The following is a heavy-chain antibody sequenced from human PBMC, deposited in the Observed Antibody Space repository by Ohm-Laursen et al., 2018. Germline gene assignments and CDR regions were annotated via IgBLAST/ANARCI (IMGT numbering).Heavy chain of an antibody. D-gene: IGHD1-14*01. V-gene: IGHV3-48*01. CDR3: ARDTGYSMDV. CDR2: ISSSGSTI. Sequence: GSLRLSCAASGFTFSNYDMIWVRQAPGKGLEWVSYISSSGSTIYCADSVKGRFTISRDNAKNSLYLQMNSLRAEDKAVYYCARDTGYSMDVWGQGTTVTVSS. CDR1: GFTFSNYD. J-gene: IGHJ6*02.